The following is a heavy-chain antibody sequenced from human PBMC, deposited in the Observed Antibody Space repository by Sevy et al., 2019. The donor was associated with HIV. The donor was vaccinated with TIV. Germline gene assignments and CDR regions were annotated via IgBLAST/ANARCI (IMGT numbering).Heavy chain of an antibody. V-gene: IGHV3-30*02. CDR2: IRFDGSIK. J-gene: IGHJ6*02. Sequence: GGSLRLSCAASGFTFSTYGMHWVRQAPGKGLEWVAFIRFDGSIKYYRDSVKGRLIISRDNSKNTLYLQMNSLRAEDTAVYFCAKVLHIVEIPAAIDYYYGMDVWGQGTTVTVSS. CDR3: AKVLHIVEIPAAIDYYYGMDV. CDR1: GFTFSTYG. D-gene: IGHD2-2*01.